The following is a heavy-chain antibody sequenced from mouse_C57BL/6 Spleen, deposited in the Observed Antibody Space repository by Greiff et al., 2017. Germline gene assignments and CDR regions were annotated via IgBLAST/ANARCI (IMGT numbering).Heavy chain of an antibody. V-gene: IGHV1-59*01. Sequence: QVQLQQPGAELVRPGTSVKLSCKASGYTFTSSWMHWVKQRPGQGLEWIGVIDPSDSYTNYNQKFKGKATLTVDTSSSTAYMQLSSLTSEDSAVYYCARESAVVAPWGQGTTLTVSS. CDR1: GYTFTSSW. D-gene: IGHD1-1*01. CDR3: ARESAVVAP. CDR2: IDPSDSYT. J-gene: IGHJ2*01.